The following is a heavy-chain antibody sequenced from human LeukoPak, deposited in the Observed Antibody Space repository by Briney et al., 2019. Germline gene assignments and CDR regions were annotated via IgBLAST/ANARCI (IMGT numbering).Heavy chain of an antibody. CDR1: GGSISSHY. J-gene: IGHJ4*02. V-gene: IGHV4-59*11. Sequence: SETLSLTCTVSGGSISSHYWSWIRQPPGKGLEWIGYIYYSGSTNYNPSLKSRVTISVDTSKNQFSLKLSSVTAADTAVYYCARGAIAAADYWGQGTLVTVSS. CDR2: IYYSGST. D-gene: IGHD6-13*01. CDR3: ARGAIAAADY.